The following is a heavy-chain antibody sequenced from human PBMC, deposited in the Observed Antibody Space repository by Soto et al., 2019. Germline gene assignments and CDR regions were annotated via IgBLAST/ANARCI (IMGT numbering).Heavy chain of an antibody. J-gene: IGHJ4*02. CDR1: GDSISSSNYF. Sequence: PSETLSLTCTVSGDSISSSNYFWGWIRQPPGKGLEWIGTIFYSGSTYYNPSLKSRVTISVDTSKNQSSLKLTSVTSADTALYYCARRYGWLYFDYWGQGILVTVSS. CDR2: IFYSGST. CDR3: ARRYGWLYFDY. V-gene: IGHV4-39*01. D-gene: IGHD3-10*01.